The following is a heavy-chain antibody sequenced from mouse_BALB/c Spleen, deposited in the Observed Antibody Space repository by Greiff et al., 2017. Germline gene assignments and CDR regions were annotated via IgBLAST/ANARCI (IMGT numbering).Heavy chain of an antibody. CDR2: INPGSGGT. CDR3: ARWSGFAY. CDR1: GYAFTNYL. Sequence: QVQLQQSGAELVRPGTSVKVSCKASGYAFTNYLIEWVKQRPGQGLEWIGVINPGSGGTNYNEKFKGKATLTADKSSSTAYMQLSSLTSDDSAVYCCARWSGFAYWGQGTLVTVSA. J-gene: IGHJ3*01. V-gene: IGHV1-54*01.